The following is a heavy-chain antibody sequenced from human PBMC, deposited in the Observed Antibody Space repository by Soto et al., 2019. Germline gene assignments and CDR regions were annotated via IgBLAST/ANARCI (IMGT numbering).Heavy chain of an antibody. CDR1: GFSLSTSGVG. Sequence: QITLKESGPTLVKPTQTLTLTCTFSGFSLSTSGVGVGWIRQPPGKALEWLALIYWDDDKRYSPSLKSRLTITKXTXKXXVVLTMTNMDPVDTATYYCAHSLFDWLFGMGWFDPWGQGTLVTVSS. CDR2: IYWDDDK. D-gene: IGHD3-9*01. J-gene: IGHJ5*02. CDR3: AHSLFDWLFGMGWFDP. V-gene: IGHV2-5*02.